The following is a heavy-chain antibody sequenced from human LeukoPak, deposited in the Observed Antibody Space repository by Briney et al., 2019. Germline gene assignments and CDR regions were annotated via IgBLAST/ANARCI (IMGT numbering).Heavy chain of an antibody. CDR2: INHSGST. CDR1: GGSFSGYY. D-gene: IGHD5-24*01. Sequence: SETLSLTCAVYGGSFSGYYWSWIRQPPGKGLEWIGEINHSGSTNYNPSLKSRVTISVDTSKNQFSLKLSSVTAADTAVYYCARGPGMATSRRRFFDYWGQGTLVTVSS. V-gene: IGHV4-34*01. J-gene: IGHJ4*02. CDR3: ARGPGMATSRRRFFDY.